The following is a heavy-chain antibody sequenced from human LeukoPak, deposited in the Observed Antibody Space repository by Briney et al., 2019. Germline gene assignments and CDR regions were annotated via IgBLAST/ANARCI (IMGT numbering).Heavy chain of an antibody. V-gene: IGHV3-9*01. CDR3: AKVLKRWLQYDAFDI. CDR1: GFTFDDYA. Sequence: GGSLRLSCAASGFTFDDYAMHWVRQAPGKGLEWVSGISWNSGSIGYADSVKGRFTISRDNAKNSLYLQMNSLRAEDTALYYCAKVLKRWLQYDAFDIWGQGTMVTVSS. J-gene: IGHJ3*02. CDR2: ISWNSGSI. D-gene: IGHD5-24*01.